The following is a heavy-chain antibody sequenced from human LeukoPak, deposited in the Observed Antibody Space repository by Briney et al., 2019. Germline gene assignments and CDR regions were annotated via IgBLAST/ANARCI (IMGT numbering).Heavy chain of an antibody. V-gene: IGHV3-30*18. D-gene: IGHD6-13*01. Sequence: GGFLRLSCAASGFTFSSYGMHWVRQAPGKGLEWVAVISYDGNNKYYADSVKGRFTISRDNSKNTLYLQMNSLRVEDTAVYYCAKGYGQQLINNWFDPWGQGTLVTVSS. CDR1: GFTFSSYG. CDR3: AKGYGQQLINNWFDP. CDR2: ISYDGNNK. J-gene: IGHJ5*02.